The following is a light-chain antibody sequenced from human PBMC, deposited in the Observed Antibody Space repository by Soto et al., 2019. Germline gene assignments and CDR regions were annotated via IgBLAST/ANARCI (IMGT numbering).Light chain of an antibody. Sequence: SVLTQPASVSGSPGQSITISCPGTNSDVGSYNLASWYQQHPGKAPKLMIYEVTKRPSGVSDRFSGSKSGNTASLTISGLQAEDEADYYCCSYASSSTYVFGTGTKVTVL. CDR1: NSDVGSYNL. CDR3: CSYASSSTYV. V-gene: IGLV2-23*02. CDR2: EVT. J-gene: IGLJ1*01.